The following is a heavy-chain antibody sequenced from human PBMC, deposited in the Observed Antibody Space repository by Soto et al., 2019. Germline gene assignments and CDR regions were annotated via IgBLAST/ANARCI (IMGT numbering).Heavy chain of an antibody. CDR1: GFTFTNYW. CDR2: IDGVGTGT. CDR3: TTVLEY. J-gene: IGHJ4*02. V-gene: IGHV3-74*01. Sequence: EVQLVQAGGGSVQPGGSLRLSCAASGFTFTNYWMHWVRQVPRKGLVWVSRIDGVGTGTSYSDSVRGRFTISRDNAENTLYLQMNSLRAEDTAVYYCTTVLEYWGQGTLVTVSS. D-gene: IGHD1-1*01.